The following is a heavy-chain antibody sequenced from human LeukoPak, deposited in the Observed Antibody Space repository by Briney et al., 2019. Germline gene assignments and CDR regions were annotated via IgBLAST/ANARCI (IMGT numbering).Heavy chain of an antibody. D-gene: IGHD3-9*01. CDR2: ISAYNGNT. J-gene: IGHJ5*02. CDR1: GYTFTSYG. Sequence: ASVKVSRKASGYTFTSYGISWVRQAPGQGLEWMGWISAYNGNTNYAQKLQGRVTMTTDTSTSTAYMELRSLRSDDTAVYYCARGASFDWPNWFDPWGQGTLVTVSS. CDR3: ARGASFDWPNWFDP. V-gene: IGHV1-18*01.